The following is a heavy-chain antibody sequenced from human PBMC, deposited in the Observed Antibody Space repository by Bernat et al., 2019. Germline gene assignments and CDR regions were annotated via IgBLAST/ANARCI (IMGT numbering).Heavy chain of an antibody. Sequence: VQLVESGGGVVQPGRSLRLSCAASGFTFSSYGMHWVRQAPGKGLEWVAVISNDGRNKYYADSVKDRLTISRDNSQNTLYLQTNSLRVEDTAVYYCAKERDSSNWYGGGFDYWGQGTLVTVSS. CDR2: ISNDGRNK. J-gene: IGHJ4*02. CDR3: AKERDSSNWYGGGFDY. CDR1: GFTFSSYG. V-gene: IGHV3-30*18. D-gene: IGHD6-13*01.